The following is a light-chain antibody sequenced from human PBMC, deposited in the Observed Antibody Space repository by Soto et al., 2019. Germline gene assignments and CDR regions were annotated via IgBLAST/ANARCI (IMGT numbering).Light chain of an antibody. V-gene: IGLV1-47*01. CDR3: AAWDDSLRGVV. CDR2: RNN. J-gene: IGLJ2*01. Sequence: QSVLTQPPSAAGTPGQRVTISCSGSSSNIGSNYVYWYQQLPGTAPKLLIYRNNQRPSGVPDRFSGSKSGTSASLAISGLRSEDEADYYCAAWDDSLRGVVFGGGTQLPVL. CDR1: SSNIGSNY.